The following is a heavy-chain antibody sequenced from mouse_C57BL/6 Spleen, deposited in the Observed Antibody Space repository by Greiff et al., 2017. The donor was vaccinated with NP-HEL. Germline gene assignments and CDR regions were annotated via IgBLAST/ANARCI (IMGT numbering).Heavy chain of an antibody. CDR2: IRNKANGYTT. V-gene: IGHV7-3*01. J-gene: IGHJ4*01. CDR1: GFTFTAYY. Sequence: EVQGVESGGGLVQPGGSLSLSCAASGFTFTAYYMSWVRQPPGKALEWLGFIRNKANGYTTEYSASVKGRFTISRDNSQSILYLQMNALRAEDSATYYCARSSWAMDYWGQGTSVTVSS. CDR3: ARSSWAMDY.